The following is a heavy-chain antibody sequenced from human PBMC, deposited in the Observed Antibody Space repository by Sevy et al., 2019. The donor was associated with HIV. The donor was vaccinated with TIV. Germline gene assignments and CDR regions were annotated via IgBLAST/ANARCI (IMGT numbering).Heavy chain of an antibody. Sequence: GGSLRLSCAASGFTFSGSAMHWVRQASGKGLEWVGRIRSKANSYATAYAASVKGRFTISRDDPKNTAYLQMNSLKTEDTAVYYCTALGRELRISNAFDIWGQGTMVTVSS. J-gene: IGHJ3*02. CDR2: IRSKANSYAT. V-gene: IGHV3-73*01. CDR3: TALGRELRISNAFDI. CDR1: GFTFSGSA. D-gene: IGHD1-7*01.